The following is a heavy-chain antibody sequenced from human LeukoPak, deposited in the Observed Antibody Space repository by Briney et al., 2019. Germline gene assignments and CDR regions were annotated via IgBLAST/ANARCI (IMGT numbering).Heavy chain of an antibody. Sequence: GGSLRLSCAASGFTFSSYGMSWVRQAPGKGLEWVSSISGSDDTTYYADSVKGRFTISRANSKNTLYLQMNSLRPEDTAVYYCAKDLNWGGRWGQGTLVTVSS. CDR1: GFTFSSYG. CDR3: AKDLNWGGR. V-gene: IGHV3-23*01. D-gene: IGHD7-27*01. J-gene: IGHJ4*02. CDR2: ISGSDDTT.